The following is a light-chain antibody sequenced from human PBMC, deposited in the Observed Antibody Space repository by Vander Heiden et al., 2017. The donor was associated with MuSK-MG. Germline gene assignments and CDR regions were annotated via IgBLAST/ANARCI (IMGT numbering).Light chain of an antibody. CDR1: QSIGDD. J-gene: IGKJ1*01. V-gene: IGKV6-21*01. Sequence: EILLTQSPDFQSVTPKDKVPITCRASQSIGDDLHWYQQKREQSPKLLIKFASQFCSGVPSRFTGSGSVTDFTLTINSLEPEDAATYYSQQSHSLPQTFGQGTKVEFK. CDR3: QQSHSLPQT. CDR2: FAS.